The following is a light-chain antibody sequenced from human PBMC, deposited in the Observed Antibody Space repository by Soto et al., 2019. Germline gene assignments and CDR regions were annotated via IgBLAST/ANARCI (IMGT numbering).Light chain of an antibody. V-gene: IGLV3-21*02. CDR2: DDS. J-gene: IGLJ2*01. CDR1: NIGSKS. Sequence: SYELTQLPSVSVAPGQTAGIACGGNNIGSKSVHWYQQKPGQAPVVVVYDDSDRPSGIPERFSGSNSENTATLTISRVEVGDEADYYCQVWDSIGDHVFFGGGTKLTVL. CDR3: QVWDSIGDHVF.